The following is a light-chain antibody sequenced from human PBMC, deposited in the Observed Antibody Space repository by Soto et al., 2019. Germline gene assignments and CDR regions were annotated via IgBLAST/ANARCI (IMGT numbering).Light chain of an antibody. Sequence: QSALTQPASVSGSPGQSITISCTGTSSDVGSYNYVSWYQKHPGKAPKLMIYDVSNRPSGVSNRFSGSKSGKTAFLTISGLQAEDEADYHCSSYTSNSTPVVFGGGTKLTVL. CDR1: SSDVGSYNY. CDR3: SSYTSNSTPVV. CDR2: DVS. V-gene: IGLV2-14*01. J-gene: IGLJ2*01.